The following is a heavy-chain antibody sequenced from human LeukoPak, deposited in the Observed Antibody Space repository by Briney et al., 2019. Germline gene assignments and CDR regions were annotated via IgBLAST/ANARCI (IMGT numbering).Heavy chain of an antibody. D-gene: IGHD6-13*01. CDR2: VYYSGNT. CDR1: GGSLGGFY. V-gene: IGHV4-59*08. Sequence: SETLSLTRTVSGGSLGGFYWNWIRQPPGKGLEWIGYVYYSGNTNYNPSLKSRVTISLDTSKNQFSLKLGSVTAADTAVYYCARLDSSSWYNLDFWGQGTLVTVSS. J-gene: IGHJ4*02. CDR3: ARLDSSSWYNLDF.